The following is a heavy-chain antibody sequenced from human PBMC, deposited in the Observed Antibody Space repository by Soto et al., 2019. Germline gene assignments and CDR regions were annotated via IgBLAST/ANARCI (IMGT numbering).Heavy chain of an antibody. CDR3: ATTYDYSNHGRPPKYYYYGMDV. Sequence: GASVKVSCKASGYTFTGYYMHWVRQAPGQGLEWMGIINPSGGSTSYAQKFQGRVTMTRGTSTSTVYMELSSLRSEDTAVYYCATTYDYSNHGRPPKYYYYGMDVWGQGTTVTVSS. CDR1: GYTFTGYY. D-gene: IGHD4-4*01. V-gene: IGHV1-46*01. J-gene: IGHJ6*02. CDR2: INPSGGST.